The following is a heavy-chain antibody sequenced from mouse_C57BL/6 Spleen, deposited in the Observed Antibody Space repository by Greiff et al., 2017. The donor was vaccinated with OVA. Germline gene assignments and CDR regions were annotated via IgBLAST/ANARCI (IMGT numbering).Heavy chain of an antibody. D-gene: IGHD4-1*01. CDR3: AKYGNCDYAMDY. J-gene: IGHJ4*01. V-gene: IGHV7-3*01. CDR1: GFTFTDYY. CDR2: IRHKANGYTT. Sequence: EVQGVESGGGLVQPGGSLSLSCAASGFTFTDYYMSWVSQPPGKALEWLGFIRHKANGYTTEYRVSVKGRFTISIDNSQSILYLQRNAQRAEDSATYYSAKYGNCDYAMDYWGQGTSVTVSS.